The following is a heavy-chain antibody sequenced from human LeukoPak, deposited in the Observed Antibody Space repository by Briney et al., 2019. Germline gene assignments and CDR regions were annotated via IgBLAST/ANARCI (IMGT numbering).Heavy chain of an antibody. CDR1: GFTFSDYY. D-gene: IGHD3-16*02. CDR3: ARNRELSLSFDY. CDR2: ISSSGSTI. J-gene: IGHJ4*02. V-gene: IGHV3-11*04. Sequence: GGSLRLSCAASGFTFSDYYMSWIRQAPGKGLEWVSYISSSGSTIYYADSVKGRFTISRDNAKNSLYLQMNSLRAKDTAVYYCARNRELSLSFDYWGQGTLVTVSS.